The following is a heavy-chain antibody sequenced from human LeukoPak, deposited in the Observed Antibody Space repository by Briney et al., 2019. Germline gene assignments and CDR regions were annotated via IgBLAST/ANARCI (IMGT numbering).Heavy chain of an antibody. D-gene: IGHD2/OR15-2a*01. CDR1: GGSISSGGYS. Sequence: PSQTLSLTCTVSGGSISSGGYSWSWIRQHPGKGLEWIGYIYYSGSTYYNPSLKSRVTISVDTSKNQFSLKLSSVTAADTAVYYCAGHHPRNTVDFWGQGTLVTVSS. CDR3: AGHHPRNTVDF. J-gene: IGHJ4*02. V-gene: IGHV4-31*03. CDR2: IYYSGST.